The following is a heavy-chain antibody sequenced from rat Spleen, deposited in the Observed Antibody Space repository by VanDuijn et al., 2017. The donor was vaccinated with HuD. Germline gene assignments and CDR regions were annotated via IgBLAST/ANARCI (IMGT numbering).Heavy chain of an antibody. CDR2: IIYDGTRT. CDR1: GFIFSDYN. J-gene: IGHJ2*01. D-gene: IGHD1-12*02. CDR3: ARHRGMMVVITPFDY. V-gene: IGHV5S10*01. Sequence: EVQLVESGGGLVQPGRSLKLSCAASGFIFSDYNMAWVRQAPKKGLDWVATIIYDGTRTHYRDSVKSRFTISRDNAKSTLYLQMDSLRSEDTATYYCARHRGMMVVITPFDYWGQGVMVTVSS.